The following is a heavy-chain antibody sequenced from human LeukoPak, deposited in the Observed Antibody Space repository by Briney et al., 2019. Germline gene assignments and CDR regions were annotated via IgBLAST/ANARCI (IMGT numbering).Heavy chain of an antibody. J-gene: IGHJ3*02. V-gene: IGHV3-23*01. D-gene: IGHD5-18*01. CDR1: GFTFSSYA. CDR3: ATPARGYSYGLDAFDI. CDR2: ISGSGGST. Sequence: GGSLRLSCAASGFTFSSYAMSWVRQAPGKGLEWVSAISGSGGSTYYADSVKGRFTISRDNSKNTLYLQMNSLRAEDTAVYYCATPARGYSYGLDAFDIWGQGTMVTVSS.